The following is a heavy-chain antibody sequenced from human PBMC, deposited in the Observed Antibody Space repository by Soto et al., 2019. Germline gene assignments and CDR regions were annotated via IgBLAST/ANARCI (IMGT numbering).Heavy chain of an antibody. D-gene: IGHD3-10*01. CDR1: GGSISSSSYY. V-gene: IGHV4-39*01. J-gene: IGHJ4*02. CDR2: IYYSGST. CDR3: ARQLWFGETWLDY. Sequence: PSETLSLTCTVSGGSISSSSYYWGWIRQPPGKGLEWIGSIYYSGSTYYNPSLKSRVTISVDTSKNQFSLKLSSVTAADTAVYYCARQLWFGETWLDYWGQGTLVTVSS.